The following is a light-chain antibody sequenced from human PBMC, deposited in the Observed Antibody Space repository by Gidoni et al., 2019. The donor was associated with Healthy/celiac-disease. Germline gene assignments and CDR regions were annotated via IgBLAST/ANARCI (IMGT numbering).Light chain of an antibody. CDR3: QSADSSGTYVV. J-gene: IGLJ2*01. CDR2: KDS. V-gene: IGLV3-25*03. CDR1: ALPKQY. Sequence: SYELTQPPSVSLSPGHTARITCAGDALPKQYAYCYQQKPGQAPVLVIYKDSERPSGIPERFSGSSSGTTVTLTISGVQAEDEADYYCQSADSSGTYVVFGGGTKLTVL.